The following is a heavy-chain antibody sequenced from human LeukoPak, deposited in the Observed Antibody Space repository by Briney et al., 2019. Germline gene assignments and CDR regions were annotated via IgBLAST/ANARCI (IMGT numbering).Heavy chain of an antibody. Sequence: PSETLSLTCTVSGGSISSSNFYWGWIRQPPGKGLEWIGTISYSGSTFYSPSLKSRITISVDTSKNQFSLKLNSVTAADTAVYYCARRITIFGVAPPGSWFDPWGQGTLVTVSS. V-gene: IGHV4-39*01. CDR2: ISYSGST. CDR3: ARRITIFGVAPPGSWFDP. J-gene: IGHJ5*02. D-gene: IGHD3-3*01. CDR1: GGSISSSNFY.